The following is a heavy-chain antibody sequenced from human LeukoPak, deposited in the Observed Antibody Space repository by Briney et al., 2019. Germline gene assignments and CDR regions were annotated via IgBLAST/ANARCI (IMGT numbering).Heavy chain of an antibody. CDR2: LHSCGAT. V-gene: IGHV3-66*01. CDR1: GLTVTSNF. Sequence: PGGSLRLSCAASGLTVTSNFMSWVRQAPGKGVGWVSVLHSCGATYHAATVKGRFTISRDISKNALYLQMNSLRGDNAAVYYCAGSAVTILDSWGQGNLVSVSS. CDR3: AGSAVTILDS. D-gene: IGHD4-23*01. J-gene: IGHJ4*02.